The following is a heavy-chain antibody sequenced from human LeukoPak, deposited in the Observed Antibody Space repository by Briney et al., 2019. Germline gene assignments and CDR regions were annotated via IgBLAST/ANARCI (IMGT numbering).Heavy chain of an antibody. Sequence: ASVKVSCKASGYTFNGYYMHWVRQAPGQGLEWMGWINPNSGGTNYAQKFQGRVTMTRDTSISTAYMELSRLRSDDTAVYYCARSNSYEYSSGWTRDNWFDPWGQGTLVTVSS. J-gene: IGHJ5*02. CDR3: ARSNSYEYSSGWTRDNWFDP. V-gene: IGHV1-2*02. CDR1: GYTFNGYY. CDR2: INPNSGGT. D-gene: IGHD6-19*01.